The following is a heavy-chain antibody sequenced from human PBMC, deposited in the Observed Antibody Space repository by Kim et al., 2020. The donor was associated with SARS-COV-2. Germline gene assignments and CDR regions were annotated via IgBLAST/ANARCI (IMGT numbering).Heavy chain of an antibody. D-gene: IGHD3-9*01. Sequence: GGSLRLSCAASGFTFSDYYMSWIRQAPGKGLEWVSYISSSSSYTNYADSVKGRFTISRDNAKNSLYLQMNSLRAEDTAVYYCARDQGGIRYSLLGGMDVWGQGTTVTVSS. CDR3: ARDQGGIRYSLLGGMDV. V-gene: IGHV3-11*06. CDR2: ISSSSSYT. J-gene: IGHJ6*02. CDR1: GFTFSDYY.